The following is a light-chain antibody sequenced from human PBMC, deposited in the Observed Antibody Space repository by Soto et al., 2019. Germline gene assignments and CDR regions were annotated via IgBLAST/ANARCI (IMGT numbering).Light chain of an antibody. CDR2: GAS. V-gene: IGKV1-9*01. CDR1: QGISSF. CDR3: QQLNSFRIP. Sequence: IQLTQSPSSLSASVGDRVTITCRASQGISSFLAWYQQKPGKAPKLLIYGASTLQSGVPSRFSGSGSGTDVTLTIGSLQPEDFATYYCQQLNSFRIPFGPGTKVDIK. J-gene: IGKJ3*01.